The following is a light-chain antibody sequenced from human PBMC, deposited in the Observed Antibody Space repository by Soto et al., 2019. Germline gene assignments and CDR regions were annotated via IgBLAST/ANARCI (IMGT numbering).Light chain of an antibody. CDR2: DAP. V-gene: IGKV3-11*01. Sequence: EIVLTQSPATLSLSPGERATLSCRASQSVSSYLAWYQQKPGQAPRLLIYDAPNRATGIPARFSGSGSGTDFTLTISSLEPEDFAVYYCQQRSNWRWTFGQGTKVDIK. CDR3: QQRSNWRWT. J-gene: IGKJ1*01. CDR1: QSVSSY.